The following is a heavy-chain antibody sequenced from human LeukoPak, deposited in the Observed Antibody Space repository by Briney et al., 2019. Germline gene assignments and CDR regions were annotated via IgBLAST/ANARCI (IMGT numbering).Heavy chain of an antibody. Sequence: GGSLRFSCAASGFTFSSYSMNWVRQAPGKGLEWVSSISSSSSYIYYADSVKGRFTISRDNAKNSLYLQMNSLRAEDTAVYYCARELGGYYDSSGYLPPFDYWGQGTLVTVSS. D-gene: IGHD3-22*01. CDR1: GFTFSSYS. J-gene: IGHJ4*02. V-gene: IGHV3-21*01. CDR2: ISSSSSYI. CDR3: ARELGGYYDSSGYLPPFDY.